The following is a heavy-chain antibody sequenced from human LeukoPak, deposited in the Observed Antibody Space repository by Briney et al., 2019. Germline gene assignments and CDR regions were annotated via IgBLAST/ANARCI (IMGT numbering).Heavy chain of an antibody. V-gene: IGHV3-30-3*01. CDR3: ATGSDFYYAS. D-gene: IGHD3-3*01. J-gene: IGHJ5*02. CDR1: GFTFTRNC. Sequence: GRSLRLFCVASGFTFTRNCMHWVRQAPGKGLEWVAAIPNDGSNAYYADSVKGRFTISRDDSKNTQYLQMNSLRIEDSAVYYCATGSDFYYASWGQGTLVTVSS. CDR2: IPNDGSNA.